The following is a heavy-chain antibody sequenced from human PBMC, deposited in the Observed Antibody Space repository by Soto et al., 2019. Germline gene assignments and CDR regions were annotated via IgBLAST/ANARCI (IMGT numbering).Heavy chain of an antibody. CDR2: IYHSGST. CDR1: GYSIISGYY. V-gene: IGHV4-38-2*01. J-gene: IGHJ6*02. CDR3: ASQRDSGSYYYGMDV. D-gene: IGHD1-26*01. Sequence: SETLSLTCAFSGYSIISGYYWGWIRQPPGKGLEWIGSIYHSGSTYYNPSLKSRVTISVDTSKNQFSLKLSSVTAADTAVYYCASQRDSGSYYYGMDVWGQGTTVTVSS.